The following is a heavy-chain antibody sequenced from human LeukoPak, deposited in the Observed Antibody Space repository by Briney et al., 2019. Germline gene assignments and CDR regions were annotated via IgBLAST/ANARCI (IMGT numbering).Heavy chain of an antibody. CDR3: ARDPRMVTDWFDP. J-gene: IGHJ5*02. V-gene: IGHV4-39*07. D-gene: IGHD5-18*01. Sequence: SVTLSLTCSVSGGSITKNGYYWGWIRQSPETGLEWIGSMHYSGSTYYNPSLNSRVTISVDTSKNQFSLKLSSVTAADTAVYYCARDPRMVTDWFDPWGQGTLVTVSS. CDR1: GGSITKNGYY. CDR2: MHYSGST.